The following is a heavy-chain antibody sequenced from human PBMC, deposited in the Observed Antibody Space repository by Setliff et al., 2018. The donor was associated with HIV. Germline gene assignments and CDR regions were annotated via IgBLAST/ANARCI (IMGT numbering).Heavy chain of an antibody. D-gene: IGHD5-18*01. V-gene: IGHV3-23*01. J-gene: IGHJ3*02. CDR3: AKMHTAMDPDTFDI. Sequence: PGGSLRLSCAASGFTFSSYAMSWVRQAPGKGLEWVSAISGSGGSYRYYVDSVKGRFTISRDNSKNTMFLQMNSLRVEDTAIYYCAKMHTAMDPDTFDIWGQGTMVTVSS. CDR1: GFTFSSYA. CDR2: ISGSGGSYR.